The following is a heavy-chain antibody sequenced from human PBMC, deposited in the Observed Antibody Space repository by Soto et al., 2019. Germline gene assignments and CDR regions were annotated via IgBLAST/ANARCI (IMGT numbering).Heavy chain of an antibody. Sequence: GGSLRLSCAASGFTFSSYAMSWVRQSPGKGLEWVSAISGSGGSTYYADSVKGRFTISRDNSKNTLYLQMNSLRAEDTAVYYCAKEAAAAAVNPYYFDYWGQGTLVTVSS. CDR2: ISGSGGST. CDR1: GFTFSSYA. CDR3: AKEAAAAAVNPYYFDY. D-gene: IGHD6-13*01. J-gene: IGHJ4*02. V-gene: IGHV3-23*01.